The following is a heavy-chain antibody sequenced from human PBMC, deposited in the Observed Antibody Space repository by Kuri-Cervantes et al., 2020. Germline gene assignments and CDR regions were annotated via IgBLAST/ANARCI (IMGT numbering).Heavy chain of an antibody. D-gene: IGHD3-16*01. V-gene: IGHV4-34*01. Sequence: GSLRLSCAVYGGSFSGYYWNWIRQPPGKGLEWIGEISHSGSTNYNPSLKSRVTISVDTSKNQFSLKLSSVTAADTAVYYCARGRGNFAISLSIYYYYYYMDVWGKGTTVTVSS. CDR1: GGSFSGYY. CDR2: ISHSGST. J-gene: IGHJ6*03. CDR3: ARGRGNFAISLSIYYYYYYMDV.